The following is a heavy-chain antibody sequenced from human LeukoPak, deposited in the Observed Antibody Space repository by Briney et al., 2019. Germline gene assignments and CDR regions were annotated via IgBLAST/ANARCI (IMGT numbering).Heavy chain of an antibody. V-gene: IGHV3-7*01. D-gene: IGHD5-24*01. CDR3: ARDGRDGYNGYFDP. Sequence: AGGSLRLSCIASGFTFSYSWMTWVRQAPGRGLEWVANIKGDGSDRYYVDSVKGPFTISRDNAKKSLYLQMNSLKAEDTAVYYCARDGRDGYNGYFDPWGQGTLVTVSS. J-gene: IGHJ5*02. CDR2: IKGDGSDR. CDR1: GFTFSYSW.